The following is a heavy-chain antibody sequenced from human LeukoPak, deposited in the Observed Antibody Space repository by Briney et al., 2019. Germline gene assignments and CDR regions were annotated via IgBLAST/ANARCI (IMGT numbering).Heavy chain of an antibody. Sequence: PGGSLRLSCAASGFTFSSYAMHWVRQAPGKGLEWVAVISYDGSNKYYADSVKGRFTISRDNSKNTLYLQMNSLRAEDTAVYYCAISNSGSYWYYFDYWGQGTLVTVSS. CDR3: AISNSGSYWYYFDY. V-gene: IGHV3-30-3*01. CDR1: GFTFSSYA. CDR2: ISYDGSNK. J-gene: IGHJ4*02. D-gene: IGHD1-26*01.